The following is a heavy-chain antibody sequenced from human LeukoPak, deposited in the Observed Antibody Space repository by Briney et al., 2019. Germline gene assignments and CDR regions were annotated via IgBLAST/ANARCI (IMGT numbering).Heavy chain of an antibody. V-gene: IGHV3-30*02. CDR1: GFTFSSYG. CDR3: AKDFSKMSRRYFDY. J-gene: IGHJ4*02. CDR2: IRYDGSNK. Sequence: PGGSLRLSCAASGFTFSSYGMHWVRQAPGKGLEWVAFIRYDGSNKYYADSVKGRFTISRDNSKNTLYLQMNSLRAEDTAVYYCAKDFSKMSRRYFDYWGQGTLVTVSS. D-gene: IGHD3-3*01.